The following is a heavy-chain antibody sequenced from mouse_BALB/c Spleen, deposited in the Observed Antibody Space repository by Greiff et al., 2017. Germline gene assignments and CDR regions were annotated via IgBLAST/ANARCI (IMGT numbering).Heavy chain of an antibody. V-gene: IGHV1-14*01. CDR1: GYTFTSYV. D-gene: IGHD2-3*01. CDR3: ARGYDGYWFAY. J-gene: IGHJ3*01. CDR2: INPYNDGT. Sequence: VQLQQSGPELVKPGASVKMSCTASGYTFTSYVMHWVKQKPGQGLEWIGYINPYNDGTKYNEKFKGKATLTSDKSSSTAYMELSSLTSEDSAVYYCARGYDGYWFAYWGQGTLVTVSA.